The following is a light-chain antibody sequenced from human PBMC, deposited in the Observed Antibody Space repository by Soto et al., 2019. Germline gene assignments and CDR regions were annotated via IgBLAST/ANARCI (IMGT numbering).Light chain of an antibody. CDR3: QQYSSYSWT. CDR2: DAS. V-gene: IGKV1-5*01. CDR1: QSIGRW. J-gene: IGKJ1*01. Sequence: DIQMTRSPSTLSSSVVDRVIITCLASQSIGRWLAWYQQKPGKAPNLLIYDASDLESGVPSRLSGSGYGTELSLTISSLKHDDFVTYYCQQYSSYSWTFGRGTQVDIK.